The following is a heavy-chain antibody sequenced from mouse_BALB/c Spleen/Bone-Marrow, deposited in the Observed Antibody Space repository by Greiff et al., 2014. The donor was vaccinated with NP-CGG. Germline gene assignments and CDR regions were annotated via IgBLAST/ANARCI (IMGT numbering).Heavy chain of an antibody. J-gene: IGHJ2*01. D-gene: IGHD2-3*01. CDR1: GYTFTAYV. CDR2: INPYNDGT. CDR3: AREGWLLRFDY. Sequence: VQLKESGPELVEPGASVKMSCKASGYTFTAYVMHWVKQKPGQGLEWIGYINPYNDGTNYTEKFKGKATLTSDIPSSTAYMELSSLTSEDSAVYYCAREGWLLRFDYWGQGTTLTVSS. V-gene: IGHV1-14*01.